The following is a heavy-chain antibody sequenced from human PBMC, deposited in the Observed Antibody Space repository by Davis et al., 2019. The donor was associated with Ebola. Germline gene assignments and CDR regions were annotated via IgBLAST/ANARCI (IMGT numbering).Heavy chain of an antibody. CDR3: TRVRVVVSCLVCGRWFYP. CDR2: INPNTGNP. CDR1: GYTFTDYI. V-gene: IGHV7-4-1*02. Sequence: ASVTVSCKASGYTFTDYIINWVRQAPGQGLEWMGSINPNTGNPTYAQGFTGRFVFSLDTSASTAYLQISSLRPEDTAVYYCTRVRVVVSCLVCGRWFYPWGQGTLVTVSS. D-gene: IGHD2-15*01. J-gene: IGHJ5*02.